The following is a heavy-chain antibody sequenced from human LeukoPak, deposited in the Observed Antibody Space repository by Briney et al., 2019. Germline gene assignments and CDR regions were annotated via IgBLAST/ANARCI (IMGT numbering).Heavy chain of an antibody. Sequence: SETLSLTCTVSGGSISSYYWSWIRQPPGKGLEWIGYIYYSGSTNYDPSLKSRVTISVDTSKNQFSLKLSSVTAADTAMYYCARVEAYDSSGYYRAEYFQHWGQGTLVTVSS. CDR3: ARVEAYDSSGYYRAEYFQH. V-gene: IGHV4-59*01. J-gene: IGHJ1*01. CDR2: IYYSGST. D-gene: IGHD3-22*01. CDR1: GGSISSYY.